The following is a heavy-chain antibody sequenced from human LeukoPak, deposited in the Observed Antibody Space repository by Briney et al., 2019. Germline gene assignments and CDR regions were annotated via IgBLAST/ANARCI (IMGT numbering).Heavy chain of an antibody. CDR3: ARDKREYPSGYYLYFDY. D-gene: IGHD3-22*01. Sequence: TLSLTCAISGDGVSSNSAAWNWIRQSPSRGLEWLGRTYYRSKWYNDYAVSVKSRITINPDTSKNQFSLQLNSVTPEDTAVYYCARDKREYPSGYYLYFDYWGQGTLVTVSS. CDR1: GDGVSSNSAA. V-gene: IGHV6-1*01. J-gene: IGHJ4*02. CDR2: TYYRSKWYN.